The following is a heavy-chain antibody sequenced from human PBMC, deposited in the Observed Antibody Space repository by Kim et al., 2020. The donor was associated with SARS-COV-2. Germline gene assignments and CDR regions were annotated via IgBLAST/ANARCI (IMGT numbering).Heavy chain of an antibody. CDR3: ASSRTYGMDV. CDR2: T. Sequence: TSYAKKFQSRVTMTRDTSTSTVYMELSSLRSEDTAVYYCASSRTYGMDVWGQGTTVTVSS. J-gene: IGHJ6*02. V-gene: IGHV1-46*01.